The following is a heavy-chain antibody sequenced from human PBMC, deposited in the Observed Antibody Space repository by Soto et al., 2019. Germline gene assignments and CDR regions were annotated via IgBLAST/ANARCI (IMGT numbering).Heavy chain of an antibody. Sequence: QVQLVESGGGVVQPGRSLRLSCAASGFTFSNYGMHWVRQDPGKGLEWVAVISYDGGNKYYVDSVKGRLTTSRDNSKKTRYLPIDSLRVEDTAVYYCARDRARAAASALMGASDYWGQGTLVTVSS. CDR3: ARDRARAAASALMGASDY. D-gene: IGHD6-13*01. CDR2: ISYDGGNK. CDR1: GFTFSNYG. J-gene: IGHJ4*02. V-gene: IGHV3-30*03.